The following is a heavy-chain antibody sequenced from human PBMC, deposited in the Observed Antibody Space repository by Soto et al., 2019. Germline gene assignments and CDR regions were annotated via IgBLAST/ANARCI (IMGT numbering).Heavy chain of an antibody. CDR2: ISAYNGNT. J-gene: IGHJ3*02. D-gene: IGHD2-2*01. CDR3: ARDTKDIVVVPAASDAFDI. Sequence: ASVKVSCKASGYTFTSYGISWVRQAPGQGLEWMGWISAYNGNTNYAQKLQGRVTMTTDTSTSTAYMELRSLRSDDTAVYYCARDTKDIVVVPAASDAFDIWGQGKMVTVS. V-gene: IGHV1-18*01. CDR1: GYTFTSYG.